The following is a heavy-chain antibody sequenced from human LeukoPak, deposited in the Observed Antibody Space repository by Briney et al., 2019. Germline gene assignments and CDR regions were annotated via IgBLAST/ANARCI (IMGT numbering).Heavy chain of an antibody. CDR1: GYTFTSYG. CDR2: ISAYNGNT. V-gene: IGHV1-18*01. D-gene: IGHD5-12*01. CDR3: AVGKDRGYDSNCFDY. Sequence: GASVKVSCQASGYTFTSYGISWVRQAPGQGLEWMGWISAYNGNTNYEQKRQGRVTMTTDTSTSTAYMELRGLRSDDTAVYYCAVGKDRGYDSNCFDYWGQGTLVTVSS. J-gene: IGHJ4*02.